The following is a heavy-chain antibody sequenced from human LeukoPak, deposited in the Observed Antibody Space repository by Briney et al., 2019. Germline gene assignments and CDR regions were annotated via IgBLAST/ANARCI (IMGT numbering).Heavy chain of an antibody. Sequence: GGSLRLSCAASGFTFSSYAMSWFRQAPGKGLEWVSAISGSGGSTYYADSVKGRFTISRDNSKNTLYLQMNSLRAEDTAVYYCAKDGGDSGYDFGFDYWGQGTLVTVSS. CDR3: AKDGGDSGYDFGFDY. CDR1: GFTFSSYA. CDR2: ISGSGGST. J-gene: IGHJ4*02. V-gene: IGHV3-23*01. D-gene: IGHD5-12*01.